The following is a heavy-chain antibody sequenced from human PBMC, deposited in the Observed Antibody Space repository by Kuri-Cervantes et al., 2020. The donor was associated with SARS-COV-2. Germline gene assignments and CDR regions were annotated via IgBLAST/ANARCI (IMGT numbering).Heavy chain of an antibody. CDR2: IYPGDSDT. CDR3: ARRAYGEEVDYYYMDV. V-gene: IGHV5-51*01. J-gene: IGHJ6*03. Sequence: GESLKISCNGSGYTFTNYWNGWVRQMPGKGLEWMGIIYPGDSDTRYRTSFQGQVTISADKSINTAFLQWSSLKASDTAIYYCARRAYGEEVDYYYMDVWGKGTTVTVSS. D-gene: IGHD4-17*01. CDR1: GYTFTNYW.